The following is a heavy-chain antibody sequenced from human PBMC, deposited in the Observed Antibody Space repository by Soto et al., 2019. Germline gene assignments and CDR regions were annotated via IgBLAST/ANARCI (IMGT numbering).Heavy chain of an antibody. CDR1: GFTFTNYA. J-gene: IGHJ5*02. CDR3: ARGSDIVATRYPNWFDP. Sequence: GGSLRLSCEASGFTFTNYAMNWVRQAPGKGLEWVSSVSNRGDSTNYADSVTGRVTMTRNTSISTAYMELSSLRSEDTAVYYCARGSDIVATRYPNWFDPWGQGTLVTVSS. V-gene: IGHV3-23*01. CDR2: VSNRGDST. D-gene: IGHD5-12*01.